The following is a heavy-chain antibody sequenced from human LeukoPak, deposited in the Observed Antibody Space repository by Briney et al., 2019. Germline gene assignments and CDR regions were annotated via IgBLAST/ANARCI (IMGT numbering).Heavy chain of an antibody. CDR2: IRYDGSKS. V-gene: IGHV3-30*02. Sequence: RGSLRLSXAASGFTFNSCGMHWVRQAPGKGLEWVAFIRYDGSKSYFADSVKGRFALSRDNSKNTLYLQMSSLRPEDKAVYFCAKDGGSGSYFAFDIWGQGTMVTVSS. D-gene: IGHD1-26*01. CDR1: GFTFNSCG. CDR3: AKDGGSGSYFAFDI. J-gene: IGHJ3*02.